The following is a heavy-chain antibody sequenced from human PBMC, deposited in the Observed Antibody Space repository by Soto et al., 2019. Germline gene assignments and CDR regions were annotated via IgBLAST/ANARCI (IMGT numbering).Heavy chain of an antibody. CDR2: IYHSGST. CDR1: GGSISSGGYS. J-gene: IGHJ4*02. Sequence: SETLSLTCAVSGGSISSGGYSWSWIRQPPGKGLEWIGYIYHSGSTYYNPSLKSRVTISVDTSKNQFSLKLSSVTAADTAVYYCARDKGGYSLFWGQGTLVTVSS. D-gene: IGHD5-18*01. V-gene: IGHV4-30-2*01. CDR3: ARDKGGYSLF.